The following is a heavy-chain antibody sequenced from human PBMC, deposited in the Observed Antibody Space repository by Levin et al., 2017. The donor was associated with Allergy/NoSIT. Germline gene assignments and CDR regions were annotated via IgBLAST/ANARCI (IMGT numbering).Heavy chain of an antibody. J-gene: IGHJ5*02. CDR2: ISGSGGST. CDR3: AKKAHDYSGGRNWFDP. V-gene: IGHV3-23*01. CDR1: A. D-gene: IGHD4-11*01. Sequence: PGGSLRLSCAFALTWVRQAPGKGLEWVSSISGSGGSTYYADSVKGRFTISRDNSKNTLYLQMNTLRAEDTAVYYCAKKAHDYSGGRNWFDPWGQGTLVTVFS.